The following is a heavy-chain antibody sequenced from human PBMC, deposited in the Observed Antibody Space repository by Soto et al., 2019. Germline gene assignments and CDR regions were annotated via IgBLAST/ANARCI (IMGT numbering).Heavy chain of an antibody. J-gene: IGHJ4*02. V-gene: IGHV3-30-3*01. Sequence: SLRLSCAASGFTFSSYAMHWVRQAPGKGLEWVAVISYDGSNKYYADSVKGRFTISRDNSKNTLYLQMNSLRAEDTAVYYCARETYYDFWSGYYTPYTGFDYWGQGTLVTVSS. CDR3: ARETYYDFWSGYYTPYTGFDY. CDR1: GFTFSSYA. D-gene: IGHD3-3*01. CDR2: ISYDGSNK.